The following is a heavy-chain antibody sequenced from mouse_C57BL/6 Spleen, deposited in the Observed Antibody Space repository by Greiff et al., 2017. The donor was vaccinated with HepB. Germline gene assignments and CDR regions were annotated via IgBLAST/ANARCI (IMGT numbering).Heavy chain of an antibody. V-gene: IGHV1-54*01. D-gene: IGHD1-1*01. Sequence: QVQLQQSGAELVRPGTSVKVSCKASGYAFTNYLIEWVKQRPGQGLEWIGVINPGSGGTNYNEKFKGKATLTADKSSSTAYMQRSSLTSEDSAVYFCARGEDGSSEGYFDVWGTGTTVTVSS. J-gene: IGHJ1*03. CDR1: GYAFTNYL. CDR3: ARGEDGSSEGYFDV. CDR2: INPGSGGT.